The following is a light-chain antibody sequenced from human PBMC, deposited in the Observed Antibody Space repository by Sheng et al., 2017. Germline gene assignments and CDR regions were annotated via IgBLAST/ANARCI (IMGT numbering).Light chain of an antibody. CDR3: QHGSAWPLT. CDR1: QSVSSN. V-gene: IGKV3D-15*01. J-gene: IGKJ4*01. CDR2: GAS. Sequence: EIVMTQSPATLSVSPGERATLSCRASQSVSSNLAWYQQKPGQAPRLLIYGASTRATGIPARFSGSGSGTEFTLTIRSLEPEDVAVYYCQHGSAWPLTFGGGTKVEIK.